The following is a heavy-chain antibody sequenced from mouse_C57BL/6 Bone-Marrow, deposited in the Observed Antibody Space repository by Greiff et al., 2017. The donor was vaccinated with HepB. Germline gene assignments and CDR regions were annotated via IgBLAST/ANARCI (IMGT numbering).Heavy chain of an antibody. Sequence: QVQLQQPGTELVKPGASVKLSCKASGYTFTSYWMHWVKQRPGQGLEWIGNINPSNGGTNYNEKFKSKATLTVDKSSSTAYMQLSSLTSEDSAVYYCARSGFYYYGSYFDVWGTGTTVTVSS. CDR1: GYTFTSYW. V-gene: IGHV1-53*01. J-gene: IGHJ1*03. CDR3: ARSGFYYYGSYFDV. D-gene: IGHD1-1*01. CDR2: INPSNGGT.